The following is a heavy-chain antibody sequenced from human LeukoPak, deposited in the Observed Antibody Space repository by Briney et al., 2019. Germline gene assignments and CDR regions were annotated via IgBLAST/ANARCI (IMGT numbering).Heavy chain of an antibody. CDR3: ARAAVVASTLPAY. CDR2: IDYSGSSI. D-gene: IGHD2-15*01. CDR1: GFTFSSYE. Sequence: PGGSLRLSCAASGFTFSSYEMNWVRQAPGKGLEWVSYIDYSGSSIYYADSVKGRFTVFRDNAKNSLYLQMNSLRAEDTALYYCARAAVVASTLPAYWGQGTLVTVSS. J-gene: IGHJ4*02. V-gene: IGHV3-48*03.